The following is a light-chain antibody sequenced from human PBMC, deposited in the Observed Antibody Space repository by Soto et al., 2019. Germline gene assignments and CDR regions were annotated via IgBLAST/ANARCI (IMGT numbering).Light chain of an antibody. Sequence: QSVLTQPPSASGSPGQSVAISCTGTSSDVGGYNYVSWYQQHPGKAPKLMIYEVNKRPSGVPDRFSGSKSGNTASLTVSGLQAEDEADYYCSSYAGSSNVFGPVTKLTVL. CDR1: SSDVGGYNY. V-gene: IGLV2-8*01. CDR3: SSYAGSSNV. CDR2: EVN. J-gene: IGLJ1*01.